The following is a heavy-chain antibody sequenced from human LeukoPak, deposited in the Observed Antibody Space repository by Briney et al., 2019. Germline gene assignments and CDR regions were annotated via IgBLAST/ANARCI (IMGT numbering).Heavy chain of an antibody. V-gene: IGHV3-7*01. J-gene: IGHJ4*02. Sequence: GGSLRLSCAASGFTFSNAWMSWVRQAPGKGLEWVANIKQDGSEKNYVDSVKGRFTISRDNAKSSLFLQMNDLRAEDTAVYYCAKGGRGNGEVYWGQGTLVTVSS. CDR2: IKQDGSEK. CDR3: AKGGRGNGEVY. D-gene: IGHD2-8*01. CDR1: GFTFSNAW.